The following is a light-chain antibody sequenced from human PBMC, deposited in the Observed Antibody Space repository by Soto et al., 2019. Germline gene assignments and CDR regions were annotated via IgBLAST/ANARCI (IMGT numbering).Light chain of an antibody. CDR1: QSVLYSATNKNY. CDR2: WAS. CDR3: HQYYYISWT. V-gene: IGKV4-1*01. J-gene: IGKJ1*01. Sequence: DIVLTQSPDSQAVSLGETATINCKSSQSVLYSATNKNYLAWYQQKPGQPPRLLFYWASTRESGVPDRFSGSGSGTDFTLTISSLQAEDLAVYYCHQYYYISWTFGQGTKVEIK.